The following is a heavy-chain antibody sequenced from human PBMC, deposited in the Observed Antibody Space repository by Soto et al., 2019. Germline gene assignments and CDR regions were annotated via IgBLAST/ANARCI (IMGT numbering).Heavy chain of an antibody. CDR1: GGSFSGYY. V-gene: IGHV4-34*01. D-gene: IGHD3-9*01. Sequence: PSETLSLTCAVYGGSFSGYYWSWIRQPPGKGLEWIGEINHSGSTNYNPSLKSRVTISVDTSKNQFCLKLSSVTAADTAVYYCARGDPTNYDILTGYYLDYWGRGTLVTVSS. J-gene: IGHJ4*02. CDR2: INHSGST. CDR3: ARGDPTNYDILTGYYLDY.